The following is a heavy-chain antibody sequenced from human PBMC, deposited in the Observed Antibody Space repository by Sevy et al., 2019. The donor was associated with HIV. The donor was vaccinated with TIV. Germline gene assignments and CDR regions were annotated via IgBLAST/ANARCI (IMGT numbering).Heavy chain of an antibody. Sequence: GGYLRLSCAASGFTFSSYAMHWVRQAPGKGLEWVAVISYDGSNKYYADSVKGRFTISRDNSKNTLYLQMNSLRAEDTAVYYCARGLWFGELGGWFDPWGQGTLVTVSS. CDR2: ISYDGSNK. CDR1: GFTFSSYA. J-gene: IGHJ5*02. D-gene: IGHD3-10*01. CDR3: ARGLWFGELGGWFDP. V-gene: IGHV3-30-3*01.